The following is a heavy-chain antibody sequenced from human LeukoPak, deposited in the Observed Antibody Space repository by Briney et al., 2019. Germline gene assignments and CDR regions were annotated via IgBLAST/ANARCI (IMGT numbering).Heavy chain of an antibody. CDR3: ARDLGGSSVY. CDR1: GGSISSSSFY. CDR2: IYHSGST. D-gene: IGHD1-26*01. Sequence: SETLSLTCTVSGGSISSSSFYWGWIRQPPGKGLQWIGSIYHSGSTYYNPALKSRVTISVDTSKNQFSLKLSSVTAADTAVYYCARDLGGSSVYWGQGTLVTVSS. J-gene: IGHJ4*02. V-gene: IGHV4-39*07.